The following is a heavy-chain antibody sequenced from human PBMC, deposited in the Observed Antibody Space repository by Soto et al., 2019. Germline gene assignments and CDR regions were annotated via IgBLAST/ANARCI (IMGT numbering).Heavy chain of an antibody. D-gene: IGHD3-3*01. CDR3: ARTYYDFWSGYQFDY. CDR1: GYTFTGYY. J-gene: IGHJ4*02. V-gene: IGHV1-2*02. CDR2: INPNSGGT. Sequence: QVQLVQSGAEVKKPGASVKVSCKASGYTFTGYYMHWVRQAPGQGLEWMGWINPNSGGTNYAQKFQGRVTMTRDTSISPAYMELSRLRSDDTAVYYCARTYYDFWSGYQFDYWGQGTLVTVSS.